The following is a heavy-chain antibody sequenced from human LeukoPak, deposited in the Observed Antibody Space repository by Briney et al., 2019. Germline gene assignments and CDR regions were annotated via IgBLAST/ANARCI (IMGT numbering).Heavy chain of an antibody. CDR3: ARCTVAGPCDY. J-gene: IGHJ4*02. V-gene: IGHV3-74*01. CDR1: GFTFSSYW. CDR2: INSDGSST. Sequence: GGSLRLSCAASGFTFSSYWMHWVRQAPGKGLVWVSRINSDGSSTSYADSVKGRFTISRDNAKNTLYLQMNSLRAEDTAVYYCARCTVAGPCDYWGQGTLVTVSS. D-gene: IGHD6-19*01.